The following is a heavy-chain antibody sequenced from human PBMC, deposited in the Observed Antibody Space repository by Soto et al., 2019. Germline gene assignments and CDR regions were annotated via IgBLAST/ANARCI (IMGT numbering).Heavy chain of an antibody. Sequence: VASVKVSCKASGGTFSSYAISWVRQVPGQGLEWMGGIIPIFGTANYAQKFQGRVTITADKSTSTAYMELSSLRSEDTAVYYCARRQSADYYYYYGMDVWGQGTTVTVSS. D-gene: IGHD2-2*01. V-gene: IGHV1-69*06. CDR2: IIPIFGTA. CDR3: ARRQSADYYYYYGMDV. J-gene: IGHJ6*02. CDR1: GGTFSSYA.